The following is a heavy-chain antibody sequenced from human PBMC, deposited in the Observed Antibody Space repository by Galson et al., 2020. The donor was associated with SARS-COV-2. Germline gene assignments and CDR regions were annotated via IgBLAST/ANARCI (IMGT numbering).Heavy chain of an antibody. CDR1: GGSISSYY. J-gene: IGHJ5*02. V-gene: IGHV4-59*01. CDR3: ARGIAQRVVVAAIETWFDP. CDR2: IYYSRST. D-gene: IGHD2-15*01. Sequence: SETLSLTCTVSGGSISSYYWSWIRQPPGKGLEWIGYIYYSRSTNYNPSLKSRVTISVDTSKNQFSLKLSSVTAADTAVYYCARGIAQRVVVAAIETWFDPWGQGTLVTVSS.